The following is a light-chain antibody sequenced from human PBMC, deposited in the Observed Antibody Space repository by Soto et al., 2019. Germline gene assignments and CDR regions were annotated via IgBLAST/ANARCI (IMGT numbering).Light chain of an antibody. J-gene: IGKJ2*02. CDR1: QGIRNS. V-gene: IGKV1-27*01. CDR3: QQRGKWPST. Sequence: DTQMTQSPSSLSASIGDRVTITCRASQGIRNSVAWYQQKPGKVPNLLIYAASTLQSGVPSRFSGTGSETDFALTISSLQPEDVATYYCQQRGKWPSTFGPGTKVEMK. CDR2: AAS.